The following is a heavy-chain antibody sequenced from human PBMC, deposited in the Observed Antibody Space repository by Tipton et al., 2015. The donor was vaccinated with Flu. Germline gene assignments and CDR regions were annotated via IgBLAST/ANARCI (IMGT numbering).Heavy chain of an antibody. CDR1: GYSIRSSNYY. V-gene: IGHV4-38-2*01. D-gene: IGHD4-11*01. CDR2: IFHSGNP. CDR3: ARRDYSNYVSEPKNWFDS. Sequence: TLSLTCAVSGYSIRSSNYYWGWIRQPPGKGLEWIGNIFHSGNPYHNPSLKSRVTMSIETSKNQFSLKLSSVTAADTAVYYCARRDYSNYVSEPKNWFDSWGQGALVIVSS. J-gene: IGHJ5*01.